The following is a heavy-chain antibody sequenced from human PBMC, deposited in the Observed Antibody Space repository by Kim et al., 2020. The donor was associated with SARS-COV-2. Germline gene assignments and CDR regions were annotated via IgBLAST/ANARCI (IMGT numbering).Heavy chain of an antibody. D-gene: IGHD3-22*01. CDR1: GASVNSYY. Sequence: SETLSLPCTVSGASVNSYYSSWYRQFPGKGLEWIGYIYYSGNTKYNPSLKSRVTISLDRSKNQFSLNLRSVTAADTAIYYCARDANYYDSSLDSVWGQGT. V-gene: IGHV4-59*02. CDR2: IYYSGNT. CDR3: ARDANYYDSSLDSV. J-gene: IGHJ4*02.